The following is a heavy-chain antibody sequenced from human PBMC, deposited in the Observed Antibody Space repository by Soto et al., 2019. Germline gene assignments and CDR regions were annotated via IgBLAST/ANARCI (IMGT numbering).Heavy chain of an antibody. Sequence: VASVKVSCKAAGYSFTSYDINWVRQATGQGVEGMGWMNPNSGNTGYAQKFQGRVTMTRNTSISTAYMELSSLRSEDTAVYYCARGFSFYYDILTGFYLAPNYYSMHVRGTGTTVTVSS. CDR2: MNPNSGNT. CDR1: GYSFTSYD. V-gene: IGHV1-8*01. D-gene: IGHD3-9*01. J-gene: IGHJ6*03. CDR3: ARGFSFYYDILTGFYLAPNYYSMHV.